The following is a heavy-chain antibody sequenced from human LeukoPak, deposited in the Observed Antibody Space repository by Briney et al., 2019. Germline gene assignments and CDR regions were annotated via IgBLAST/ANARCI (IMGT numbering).Heavy chain of an antibody. CDR2: ISDSGDGT. V-gene: IGHV3-23*01. J-gene: IGHJ5*02. Sequence: TGGSLRLSCAASGFTFSSYVMNWVRQAPGKGLEWVSSISDSGDGTYFADSVRGRFTISRDNSRNTLYLQMNSLRAEDTAVYYCAKGSGAWVAVAEWFDPWGQGTLVTVSS. D-gene: IGHD6-19*01. CDR1: GFTFSSYV. CDR3: AKGSGAWVAVAEWFDP.